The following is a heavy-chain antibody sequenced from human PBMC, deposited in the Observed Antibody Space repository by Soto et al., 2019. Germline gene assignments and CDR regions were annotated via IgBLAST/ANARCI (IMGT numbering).Heavy chain of an antibody. Sequence: GGSLRLSCAASGSTFSSYDMHWVRQATGKGLEWVSAIGTAGDTYYPGSVKGRFTISRENAKNSLYLQMNSLRAEDTAVYYCARDGRDYGDSPPHFDYWGQGTLVTVSS. CDR1: GSTFSSYD. J-gene: IGHJ4*02. CDR3: ARDGRDYGDSPPHFDY. D-gene: IGHD4-17*01. V-gene: IGHV3-13*01. CDR2: IGTAGDT.